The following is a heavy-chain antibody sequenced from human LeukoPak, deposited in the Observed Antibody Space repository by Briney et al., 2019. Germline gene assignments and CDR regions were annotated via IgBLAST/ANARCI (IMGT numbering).Heavy chain of an antibody. CDR2: ISSSSSYI. V-gene: IGHV3-21*01. CDR3: ARARGGNSLDY. D-gene: IGHD2-15*01. Sequence: GGSLRLSCAASGFTVSSNYMSWVLQAPGKGLEWVSSISSSSSYIYYADSVKGRFTISRDNAKNSLYLQMNSLRAEDTAVYYCARARGGNSLDYWGQGTLVTVSS. CDR1: GFTVSSNY. J-gene: IGHJ4*02.